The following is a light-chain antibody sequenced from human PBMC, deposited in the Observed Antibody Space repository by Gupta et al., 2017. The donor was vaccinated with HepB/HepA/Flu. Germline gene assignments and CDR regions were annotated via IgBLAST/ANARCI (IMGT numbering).Light chain of an antibody. CDR2: GNS. Sequence: GAPGQRVTISCTGSSSNIGAGYDVHWYQQLPGTAPKLLIYGNSNRPSGVPDRFSGSKSGTSASLAITGLQAEDEADYYCQSYDSSLSGSVVFGGGTKLTVL. CDR1: SSNIGAGYD. V-gene: IGLV1-40*01. J-gene: IGLJ2*01. CDR3: QSYDSSLSGSVV.